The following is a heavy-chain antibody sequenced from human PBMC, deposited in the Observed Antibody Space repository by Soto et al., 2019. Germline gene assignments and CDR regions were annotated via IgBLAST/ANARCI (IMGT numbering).Heavy chain of an antibody. CDR3: ARSSSRWYNFDY. CDR1: GGSISSYY. Sequence: SETLSLTCTVSGGSISSYYWSWIRQPPGKGLEWIGYIYYSGSTNYNPSLKSRVTISVDTSKNQFSLKLSSVTAADTAVYYCARSSSRWYNFDYWGQGTLVTVSS. J-gene: IGHJ4*02. V-gene: IGHV4-59*01. D-gene: IGHD6-13*01. CDR2: IYYSGST.